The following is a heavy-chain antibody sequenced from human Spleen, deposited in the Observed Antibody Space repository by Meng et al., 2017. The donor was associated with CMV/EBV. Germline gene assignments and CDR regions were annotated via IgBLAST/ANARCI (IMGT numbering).Heavy chain of an antibody. CDR1: GGSISTSNW. V-gene: IGHV4-4*02. CDR2: IYHSGYT. CDR3: ARLYSSSYSSIDY. Sequence: SETLSLTCAVSGGSISTSNWWSWVRQSPEKGLEWIGEIYHSGYTNYNPSLKSRVTISVDTSKNHFSLKLSSVTAADTAVYYCARLYSSSYSSIDYWGQGTLVTVSS. J-gene: IGHJ4*02. D-gene: IGHD6-6*01.